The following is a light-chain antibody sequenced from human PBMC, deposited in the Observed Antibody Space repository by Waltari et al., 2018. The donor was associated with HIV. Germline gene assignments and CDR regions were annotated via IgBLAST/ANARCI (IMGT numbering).Light chain of an antibody. V-gene: IGLV1-44*01. J-gene: IGLJ2*01. Sequence: QSVLTQPPSASAPPGQRVTVSCSGSSSNVGTNLVNWYQQFPGAAPKLVIYNDNLRPSGVPDRFSGSKSGTSASLAISDLQSDDEADYYCSAWDGGLSGPVFGGGTKVTVL. CDR3: SAWDGGLSGPV. CDR2: NDN. CDR1: SSNVGTNL.